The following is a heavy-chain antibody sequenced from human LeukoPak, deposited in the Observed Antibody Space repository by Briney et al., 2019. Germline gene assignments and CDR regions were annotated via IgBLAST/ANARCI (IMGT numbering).Heavy chain of an antibody. CDR1: GYTFTSYY. V-gene: IGHV7-4-1*02. D-gene: IGHD3-10*01. CDR3: ARTYYYGSGSYYGGYYFDY. J-gene: IGHJ4*02. Sequence: GASVKVSCKASGYTFTSYYMHWVRQAPGQGLEWMGWINTNTGNPTYAQGFTGRFVFSLDISVSTAYLQISSLKAEDTAVYYCARTYYYGSGSYYGGYYFDYWGQGTLVTVSS. CDR2: INTNTGNP.